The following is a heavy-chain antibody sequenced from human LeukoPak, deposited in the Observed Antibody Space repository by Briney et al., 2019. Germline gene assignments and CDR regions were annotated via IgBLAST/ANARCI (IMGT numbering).Heavy chain of an antibody. CDR1: GYTLTELS. V-gene: IGHV1-24*01. CDR3: ATAYGSGSYYKPLVDY. CDR2: FDPEDGET. D-gene: IGHD3-10*01. Sequence: ASVKVSCKVSGYTLTELSMHWVRQAPGKGLEWMGSFDPEDGETIYAQKFQGRVTMTEDTSTDTAYMELSSLRSEDTAVYYCATAYGSGSYYKPLVDYWGQGTLVTVSS. J-gene: IGHJ4*02.